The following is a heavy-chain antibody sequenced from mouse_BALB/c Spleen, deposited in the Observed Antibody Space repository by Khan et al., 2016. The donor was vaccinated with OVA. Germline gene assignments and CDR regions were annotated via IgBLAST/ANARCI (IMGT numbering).Heavy chain of an antibody. D-gene: IGHD1-1*01. J-gene: IGHJ2*01. CDR3: SRTDYFGSSNYLDY. V-gene: IGHV1S135*01. Sequence: VQLQQPGPELVKPGASVKVSCKASGYSFTDYNMFWVKQSHGKSLEWIGYIDPYNGGTSYNQKFKGKATLTVDKSSSTAFMHLNSLTSEDSAVFYYSRTDYFGSSNYLDYWGQGTTLTVSS. CDR1: GYSFTDYN. CDR2: IDPYNGGT.